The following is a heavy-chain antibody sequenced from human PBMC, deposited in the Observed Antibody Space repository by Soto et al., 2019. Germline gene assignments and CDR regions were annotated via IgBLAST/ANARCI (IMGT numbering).Heavy chain of an antibody. Sequence: SETLSLTCAVSGGSISSGDYSWNWIRQPPGKGLEWIGYIYYGGSTYYNTSLQSRVTMSVDRSRNQFSLKLNSVTAADTAVYYCASVLRYFDWLSNAEYFQHWGQGTLVTVSS. CDR2: IYYGGST. J-gene: IGHJ1*01. V-gene: IGHV4-30-2*01. D-gene: IGHD3-9*01. CDR1: GGSISSGDYS. CDR3: ASVLRYFDWLSNAEYFQH.